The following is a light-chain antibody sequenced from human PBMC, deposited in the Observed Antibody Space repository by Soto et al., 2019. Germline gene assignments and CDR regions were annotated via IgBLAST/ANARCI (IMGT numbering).Light chain of an antibody. J-gene: IGLJ1*01. CDR1: SIDVGGYNY. CDR3: SSYTSSSTLYV. V-gene: IGLV2-14*03. Sequence: QSVLTQPASVSGSPGQSIAISCTGASIDVGGYNYVSWYQQHPGKAPKLMIYDVASRPSGVSDRFSGSKSGNTASLTISGLQADDEADYYCSSYTSSSTLYVFGTGTKVPV. CDR2: DVA.